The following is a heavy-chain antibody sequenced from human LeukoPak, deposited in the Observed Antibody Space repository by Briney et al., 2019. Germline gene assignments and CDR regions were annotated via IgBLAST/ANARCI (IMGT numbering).Heavy chain of an antibody. CDR3: ERDSYSSNWIYFDY. CDR1: GGSITQTNY. Sequence: SETLSLTCGVSGGSITQTNYWTWVRPPPGKGLEWFGVVNLQGSTNYNPSLMGRVSISVDKSANHVSLQLKSVTAADTAVYYCERDSYSSNWIYFDYWGQGTLITVSS. J-gene: IGHJ4*02. CDR2: VNLQGST. D-gene: IGHD6-13*01. V-gene: IGHV4-4*02.